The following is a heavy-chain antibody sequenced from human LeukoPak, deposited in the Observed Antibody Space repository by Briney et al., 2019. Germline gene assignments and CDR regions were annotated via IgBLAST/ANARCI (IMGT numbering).Heavy chain of an antibody. CDR2: INPNSGGT. CDR1: GYTFTGYY. Sequence: ASVKVSCKASGYTFTGYYMHWVRQAPGQGLEWMGWINPNSGGTNYAQKSQGRVTMTRDTSISTAYMELSRLRSDDTAVYYCARTGYSSGWGYYYYYMDVWGKGTTVTISS. V-gene: IGHV1-2*02. CDR3: ARTGYSSGWGYYYYYMDV. J-gene: IGHJ6*03. D-gene: IGHD6-19*01.